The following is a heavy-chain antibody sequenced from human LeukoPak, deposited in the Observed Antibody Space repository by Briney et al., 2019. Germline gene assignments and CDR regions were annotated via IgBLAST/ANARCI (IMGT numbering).Heavy chain of an antibody. Sequence: GGSLRLSCAASVFTFSHYDMSWVRQVPGKGLEWVAAISGGGGSTYYAGSVKGRATVSRDNSENTLYLQMTSLSADDTAIYYCAKDQSAGTFFDSWGQGTLVSVSS. D-gene: IGHD1-1*01. CDR1: VFTFSHYD. J-gene: IGHJ4*02. CDR3: AKDQSAGTFFDS. V-gene: IGHV3-23*01. CDR2: ISGGGGST.